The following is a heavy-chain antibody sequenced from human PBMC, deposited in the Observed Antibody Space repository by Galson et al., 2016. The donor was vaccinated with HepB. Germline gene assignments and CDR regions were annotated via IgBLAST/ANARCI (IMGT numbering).Heavy chain of an antibody. CDR3: TRAEFSSTWYHFDY. V-gene: IGHV3-49*04. D-gene: IGHD6-13*01. CDR2: IRNKAYGGTT. Sequence: SLRLSCAASGFTFGDYAMSWVRQAPGKGLEWIGFIRNKAYGGTTEYAASVKGRFTISRDDSKSIAYLQMNSLKAEDTAVYYCTRAEFSSTWYHFDYWGQGTLFTVSS. J-gene: IGHJ4*02. CDR1: GFTFGDYA.